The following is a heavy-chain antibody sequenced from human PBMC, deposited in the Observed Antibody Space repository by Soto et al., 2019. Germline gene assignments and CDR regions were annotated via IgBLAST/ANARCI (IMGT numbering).Heavy chain of an antibody. D-gene: IGHD1-26*01. CDR3: ARVCAAWDIALVPFFDY. CDR1: GYTFTNYG. V-gene: IGHV1-18*01. J-gene: IGHJ4*02. Sequence: QVQLVQSGAEVKKPGASVKVSCKASGYTFTNYGFSWVRQAPGQGLEWLGWISAYNGNTKYADNLQCRVTLTTDTSTTTAYMELGSLTSGGTAGSYCARVCAAWDIALVPFFDYWGQGTLVTVSS. CDR2: ISAYNGNT.